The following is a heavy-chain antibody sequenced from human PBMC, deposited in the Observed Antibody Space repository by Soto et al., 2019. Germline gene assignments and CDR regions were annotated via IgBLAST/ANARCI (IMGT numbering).Heavy chain of an antibody. J-gene: IGHJ4*02. CDR3: ARDSDYYSSGSFDY. D-gene: IGHD3-10*01. Sequence: PSETLSLTCSVSGDSISSSGYYWSWIRQRPGKDLEWIGNIYYSGSSYDNPSLKSRVTISVNTSKNQFSLNLRSVTAADTAVYYCARDSDYYSSGSFDYWGQGTLVTVSS. CDR1: GDSISSSGYY. CDR2: IYYSGSS. V-gene: IGHV4-31*03.